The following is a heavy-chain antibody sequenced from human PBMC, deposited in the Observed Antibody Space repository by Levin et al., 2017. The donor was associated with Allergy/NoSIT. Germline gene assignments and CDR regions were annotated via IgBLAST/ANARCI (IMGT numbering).Heavy chain of an antibody. CDR1: GFTFSSYG. CDR2: IWYDGSNK. D-gene: IGHD6-19*01. J-gene: IGHJ6*02. Sequence: LAGGSLRLSCAASGFTFSSYGMHWVRQAPGKGLEWVAVIWYDGSNKYYADSVKGRFTISRDNSKNTLYLQMNSLRAEDTAVYYCARPPAPQQWLVRQINYYGMDVWGQGTTVTVSS. CDR3: ARPPAPQQWLVRQINYYGMDV. V-gene: IGHV3-33*01.